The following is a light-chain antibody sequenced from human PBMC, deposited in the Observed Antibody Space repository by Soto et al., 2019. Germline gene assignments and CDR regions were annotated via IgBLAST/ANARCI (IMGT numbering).Light chain of an antibody. CDR3: VSYARSRTVI. J-gene: IGLJ2*01. CDR2: EVS. CDR1: NSDVGGYNY. Sequence: QSALTQPASVSGSPGQSITISCTGTNSDVGGYNYVSWYQQHPGKAPKLMIYEVSNRPSGVSNRFSGSKSGNTASLTISGLQAEDEADYYCVSYARSRTVIFGGGTKLTVL. V-gene: IGLV2-14*01.